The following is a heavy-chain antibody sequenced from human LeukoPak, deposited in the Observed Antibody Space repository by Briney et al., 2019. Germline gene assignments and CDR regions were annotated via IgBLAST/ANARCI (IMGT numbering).Heavy chain of an antibody. D-gene: IGHD3-9*01. Sequence: PSETLSLTCTVSGGSISSSSYYWGWIRQPPGKGLEWIGNVHYRGHTYYNPSLKSRVTISVDTSKNQFSLKLSSVTAADTAVYYCESREVQYFDWISPAADYWGQGTLVTVSS. CDR3: ESREVQYFDWISPAADY. J-gene: IGHJ4*02. V-gene: IGHV4-39*07. CDR1: GGSISSSSYY. CDR2: VHYRGHT.